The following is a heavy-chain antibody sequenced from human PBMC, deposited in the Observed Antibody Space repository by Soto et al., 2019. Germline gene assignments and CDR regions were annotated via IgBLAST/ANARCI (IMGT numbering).Heavy chain of an antibody. CDR2: INCNSGGT. CDR3: AREGLGGEKDY. V-gene: IGHV1-2*02. CDR1: GYTFTSYY. Sequence: QVQLVQSGAEVKKPGASVNVSCKASGYTFTSYYIHWVRQAPGQGLEWMGWINCNSGGTNYAQKVQGRVTVTRDTSISTIYMELSRLRSDDTAVYYCAREGLGGEKDYWGQGTLVTVSS. D-gene: IGHD7-27*01. J-gene: IGHJ4*02.